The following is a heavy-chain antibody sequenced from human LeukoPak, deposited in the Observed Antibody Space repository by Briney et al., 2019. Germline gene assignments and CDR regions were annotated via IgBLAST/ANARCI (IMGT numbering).Heavy chain of an antibody. V-gene: IGHV3-20*04. Sequence: PGGSLRLSCAASGFTFEDYGMSWVRQAPGKGLEWVSAINWNDGGMGYVDSVKGRFTISRDNARNSVYLQMNSLRAEDTALYYCARDRFSRFGEVPDAFDIWGQGTMVTVSS. J-gene: IGHJ3*02. CDR2: INWNDGGM. CDR3: ARDRFSRFGEVPDAFDI. CDR1: GFTFEDYG. D-gene: IGHD3-10*01.